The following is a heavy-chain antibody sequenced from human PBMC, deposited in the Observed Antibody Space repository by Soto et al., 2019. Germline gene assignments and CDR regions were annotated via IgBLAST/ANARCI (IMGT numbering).Heavy chain of an antibody. Sequence: GGSLSLSCAASGFPFSSYSMSWVRQAPGKGLEWVSAISGSGGSTYYADSVKGRFTISRDNSKNTLYLQMNSLRAEDTAVYYCAKAATVNKYYFDYWGQGTLVTVSS. D-gene: IGHD4-4*01. CDR3: AKAATVNKYYFDY. V-gene: IGHV3-23*01. J-gene: IGHJ4*02. CDR1: GFPFSSYS. CDR2: ISGSGGST.